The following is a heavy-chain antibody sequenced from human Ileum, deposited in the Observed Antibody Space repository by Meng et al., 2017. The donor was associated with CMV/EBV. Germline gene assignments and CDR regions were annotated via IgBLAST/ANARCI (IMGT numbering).Heavy chain of an antibody. CDR3: AKIVGCDPECS. Sequence: VHLVESGGGVVQPGGSLRITCATSGFTLRNYAMTWVRQAPGKGLELVSLISASGDYTYFADSVKGRFTISKDDSKNALSLHMSSLRAEDTAIYYCAKIVGCDPECSWCQGTLVTVSS. J-gene: IGHJ5*02. CDR2: ISASGDYT. V-gene: IGHV3-23*04. D-gene: IGHD1-26*01. CDR1: GFTLRNYA.